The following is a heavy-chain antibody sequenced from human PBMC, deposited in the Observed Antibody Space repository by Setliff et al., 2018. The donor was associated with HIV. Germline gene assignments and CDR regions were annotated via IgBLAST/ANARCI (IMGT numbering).Heavy chain of an antibody. CDR1: GYSISSGYY. D-gene: IGHD3-22*01. Sequence: SETLSLTCAVSGYSISSGYYWGWIRQPPGKGLEWVGSIYHSGTTYYNPSLKSRVTISVDTSKNQFSLKLSSVTAADTAVYYCARHDRGGYYSLDYWGQGTLVTVSS. CDR2: IYHSGTT. CDR3: ARHDRGGYYSLDY. V-gene: IGHV4-38-2*01. J-gene: IGHJ4*02.